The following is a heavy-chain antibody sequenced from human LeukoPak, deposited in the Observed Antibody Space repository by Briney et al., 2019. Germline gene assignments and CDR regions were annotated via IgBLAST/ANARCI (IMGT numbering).Heavy chain of an antibody. CDR1: GFTFSSNW. J-gene: IGHJ4*02. Sequence: PGGSLRLSCAASGFTFSSNWMHWVRQAPGKGLVWVSRINEDGSTTNYADSVKGRSTIFRDNAKNTLYLQMNSLRAEDTAVYYCERDLGGRSGHWGQGTLVIVSS. D-gene: IGHD1-26*01. V-gene: IGHV3-74*01. CDR3: ERDLGGRSGH. CDR2: INEDGSTT.